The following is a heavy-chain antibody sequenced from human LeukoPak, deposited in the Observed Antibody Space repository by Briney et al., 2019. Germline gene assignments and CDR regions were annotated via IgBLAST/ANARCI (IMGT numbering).Heavy chain of an antibody. CDR1: GYTFTSYG. Sequence: ASVKASCKASGYTFTSYGISWVRQAPGQGLEWMGWISAYNGNTNYAQKLQGRVTMTTETSTRTAYMELRSLRSDDTAVYYCARAPRSVGGYDYCGQGTLVTVSS. CDR2: ISAYNGNT. J-gene: IGHJ4*02. CDR3: ARAPRSVGGYDY. V-gene: IGHV1-18*01. D-gene: IGHD3-10*01.